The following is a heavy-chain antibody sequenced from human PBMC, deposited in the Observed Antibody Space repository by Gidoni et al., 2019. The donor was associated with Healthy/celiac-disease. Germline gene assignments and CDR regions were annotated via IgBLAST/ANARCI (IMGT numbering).Heavy chain of an antibody. V-gene: IGHV3-21*01. CDR1: GFTCSSDS. J-gene: IGHJ4*02. CDR2: ISSRSSYI. D-gene: IGHD3-22*01. CDR3: ARDLGRDYYDSSGYYGGLDY. Sequence: EVQLVESGGGLVKPGGSLRLACAASGFTCSSDSMNWVRQAPGKGLEWVSSISSRSSYIYYADSVKGRFTISRDNAKNSLYLQMNSLRAEDTAVYYCARDLGRDYYDSSGYYGGLDYWGQGTLVTVSS.